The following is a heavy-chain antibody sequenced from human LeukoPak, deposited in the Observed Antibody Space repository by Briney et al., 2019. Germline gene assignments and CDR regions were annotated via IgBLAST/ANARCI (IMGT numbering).Heavy chain of an antibody. Sequence: GGSLRLSCAASGLTFSSYGMHWVRQAPGKGLEWVAVIWYDGSNKYYADSVKGRFTISRDNSKNTLYLQINSLRAEDTAVYYCARAFHYYDSSGYYLGDAFDIWGQGTVVTVSS. J-gene: IGHJ3*02. CDR1: GLTFSSYG. D-gene: IGHD3-22*01. CDR2: IWYDGSNK. V-gene: IGHV3-33*01. CDR3: ARAFHYYDSSGYYLGDAFDI.